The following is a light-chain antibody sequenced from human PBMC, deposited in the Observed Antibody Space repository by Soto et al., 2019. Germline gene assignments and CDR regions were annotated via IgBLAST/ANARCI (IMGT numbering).Light chain of an antibody. CDR3: SSLTRSDTWV. V-gene: IGLV2-14*02. Sequence: QTALTQPASVSGSPGQSITISCTGGSSDVGSYNRVSWYRQHPGKAPQLMIYEVSNRPSGVSNRFSGSKSGNTASLTISGLQAEDEADYFCSSLTRSDTWVIGGGTKLTVL. J-gene: IGLJ3*02. CDR2: EVS. CDR1: SSDVGSYNR.